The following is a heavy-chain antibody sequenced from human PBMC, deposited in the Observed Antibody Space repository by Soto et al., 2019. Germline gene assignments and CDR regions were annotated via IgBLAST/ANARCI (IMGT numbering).Heavy chain of an antibody. J-gene: IGHJ6*03. D-gene: IGHD2-2*01. CDR3: AKDTSSSPYYMDV. CDR1: GFTFSNFA. V-gene: IGHV3-23*01. CDR2: ISGSTGTT. Sequence: EVQVLESGGGSVQPGGSLRLSCAASGFTFSNFAMSWVRHAPGQGLEWVSEISGSTGTTYYADSVKGRFIISRDNSKNMVHLQMNSLRAEDTAVYYCAKDTSSSPYYMDVWGKGTTFTVSS.